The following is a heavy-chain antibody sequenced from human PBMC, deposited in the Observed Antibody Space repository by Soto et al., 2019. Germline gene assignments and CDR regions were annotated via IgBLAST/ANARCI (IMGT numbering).Heavy chain of an antibody. CDR2: ISGNKGNT. CDR3: ARGGSGSGFDY. CDR1: GYTFTTYD. J-gene: IGHJ4*02. D-gene: IGHD3-10*01. Sequence: QVQLVQSGAEVQKPGASVKVSCKASGYTFTTYDISWVRQAPGQGLEWMGWISGNKGNTNYAQKLQGRVTMTRDTSTSTAYMDLRSLRSDDTAVYYCARGGSGSGFDYWGQGTLVTVSS. V-gene: IGHV1-18*04.